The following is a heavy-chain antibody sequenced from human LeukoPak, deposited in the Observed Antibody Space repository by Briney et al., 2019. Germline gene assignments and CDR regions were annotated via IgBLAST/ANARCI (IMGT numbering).Heavy chain of an antibody. V-gene: IGHV4-59*01. J-gene: IGHJ4*02. Sequence: SETLSLTCTVSGGSISSYYWSWIRQPPGKGLEWIGYIYYSGSTNYNPSLKSRVTISVDTSKNQFSLKLSSVTAADPAVYYCASAVILSGSYYWGNFDYWGQGTLVTVSS. CDR2: IYYSGST. CDR1: GGSISSYY. D-gene: IGHD1-26*01. CDR3: ASAVILSGSYYWGNFDY.